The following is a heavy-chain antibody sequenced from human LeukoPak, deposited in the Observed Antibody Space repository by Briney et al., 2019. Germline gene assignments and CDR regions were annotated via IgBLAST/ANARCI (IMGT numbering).Heavy chain of an antibody. D-gene: IGHD5-12*01. CDR2: ISSSGSTI. V-gene: IGHV3-11*01. J-gene: IGHJ4*02. CDR1: GFTFSDYY. Sequence: GGSLRLSCAASGFTFSDYYMSWVRQAPGKGLEWVSYISSSGSTIYYADSVKGRFTISRDNAKNSVYLQMNSLRAEDTAVYYCARDKWLRFKSDIFDYWGQGTLVTVSS. CDR3: ARDKWLRFKSDIFDY.